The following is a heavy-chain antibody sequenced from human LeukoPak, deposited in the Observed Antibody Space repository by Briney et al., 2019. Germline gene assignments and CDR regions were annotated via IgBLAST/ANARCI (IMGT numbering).Heavy chain of an antibody. CDR3: AKVVDYNFWSGLDY. CDR1: GFTFDDYA. Sequence: GGSLRLSCAASGFTFDDYAMHWVRQAPGKGLEWVSLISWDGGSTYYADSVKGRFTISRDNSKNSLYLQMNSLRAEDTALYYCAKVVDYNFWSGLDYWGQGTLVTVSS. V-gene: IGHV3-43D*04. D-gene: IGHD3-3*01. J-gene: IGHJ4*02. CDR2: ISWDGGST.